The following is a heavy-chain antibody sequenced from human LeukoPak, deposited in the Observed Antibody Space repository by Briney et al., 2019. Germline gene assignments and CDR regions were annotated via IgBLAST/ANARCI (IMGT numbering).Heavy chain of an antibody. Sequence: ASVKVSCKASGYTFISYGISWVRQAPGQGLEWMGWISTYNGNTNYAQKLQGRVTMTTDTSTSTAYMELRSLRSDDTAVYYCARDHLPITIFGAGDYWGQGTLVTVSS. CDR1: GYTFISYG. D-gene: IGHD3-3*01. V-gene: IGHV1-18*01. J-gene: IGHJ4*02. CDR3: ARDHLPITIFGAGDY. CDR2: ISTYNGNT.